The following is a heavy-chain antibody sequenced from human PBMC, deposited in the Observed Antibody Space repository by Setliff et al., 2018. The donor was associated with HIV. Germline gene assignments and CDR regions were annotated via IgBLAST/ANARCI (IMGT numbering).Heavy chain of an antibody. Sequence: GGSLRLSCAASGFTFDDYAMHWVRQAPGKGLEWVSGISWNSGSIGYADSVKGRFTISRDNAKNSLYLQMNSLRAEDTAVYYCARDTSRSDESAFDIWGQGTMVTVSS. CDR3: ARDTSRSDESAFDI. V-gene: IGHV3-9*01. D-gene: IGHD6-19*01. CDR1: GFTFDDYA. J-gene: IGHJ3*02. CDR2: ISWNSGSI.